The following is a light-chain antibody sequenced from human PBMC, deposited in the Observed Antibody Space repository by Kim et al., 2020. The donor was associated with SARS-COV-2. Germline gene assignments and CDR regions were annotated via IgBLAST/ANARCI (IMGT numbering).Light chain of an antibody. CDR1: QSVSTF. CDR2: GAF. J-gene: IGKJ2*01. Sequence: EIVLTQSPGILALSPGERATLSCRASQSVSTFLVWYQQKLGQAPRLLIYGAFSRAPGIPDRFSGSGSGTDFTLTISSLEPEDFALYYCQQYGESPYTFGRGTKLEI. V-gene: IGKV3-20*01. CDR3: QQYGESPYT.